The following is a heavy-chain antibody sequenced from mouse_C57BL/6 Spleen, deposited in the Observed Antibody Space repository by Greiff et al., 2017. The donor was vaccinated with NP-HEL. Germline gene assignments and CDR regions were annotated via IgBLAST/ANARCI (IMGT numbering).Heavy chain of an antibody. V-gene: IGHV1-82*01. J-gene: IGHJ3*01. D-gene: IGHD2-4*01. Sequence: QVQLQQSGPELVKPGASVKISCKASGYAFSSSWVNWVKQRPGKGLEWIGRICPGDGDTNYNGKFKGKATLTADKSSSTAYMQLSSLTSEDSAVYFCAILIYYDYDGFAYWGQGTLVTVSA. CDR2: ICPGDGDT. CDR3: AILIYYDYDGFAY. CDR1: GYAFSSSW.